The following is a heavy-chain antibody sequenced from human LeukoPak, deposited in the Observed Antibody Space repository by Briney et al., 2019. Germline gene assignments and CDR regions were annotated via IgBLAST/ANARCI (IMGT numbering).Heavy chain of an antibody. CDR1: GFTFSSYS. CDR2: IWYDGDNK. D-gene: IGHD1-26*01. CDR3: ARAGSGSHPKELGAFDI. Sequence: GGSLRLSCAASGFTFSSYSMNWVRQAPGKGLEWVAVIWYDGDNKYYADSVKGRFTISRDNSKNTLYLQMNSLRVEDTAVYYCARAGSGSHPKELGAFDIWGQGTMVAVSS. V-gene: IGHV3-33*08. J-gene: IGHJ3*02.